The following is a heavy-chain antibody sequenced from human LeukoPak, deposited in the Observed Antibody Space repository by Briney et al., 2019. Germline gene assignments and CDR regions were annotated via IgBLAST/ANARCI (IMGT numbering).Heavy chain of an antibody. CDR3: AKAPYSSSWDLWGTPNWFDP. Sequence: PGGSLRLSCAASGFTFNSYAMSWVRQAPGKGLEWVSAISGSDPGTYYADSVKGRFTISRDNSKNTLYLQMNSLRAEDAAVYYCAKAPYSSSWDLWGTPNWFDPWGQGTLVTVSS. CDR1: GFTFNSYA. CDR2: ISGSDPGT. V-gene: IGHV3-23*01. D-gene: IGHD6-13*01. J-gene: IGHJ5*02.